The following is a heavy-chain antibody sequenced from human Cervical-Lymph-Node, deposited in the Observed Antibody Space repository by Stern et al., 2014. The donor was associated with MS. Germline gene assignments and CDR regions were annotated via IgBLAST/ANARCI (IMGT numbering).Heavy chain of an antibody. V-gene: IGHV3-7*03. D-gene: IGHD6-19*01. CDR3: GRGGGWSFDN. J-gene: IGHJ4*02. CDR2: IDRDGNDK. CDR1: GFTFSGHW. Sequence: DVPLVESGGGFVQPGGSLRLSCAASGFTFSGHWMNWVRHAPGKGLEWVATIDRDGNDKFYVDSVKGRLTASRDNAKNSLFLQMNNLRVEDTAVYYCGRGGGWSFDNWGQGTLVTVSS.